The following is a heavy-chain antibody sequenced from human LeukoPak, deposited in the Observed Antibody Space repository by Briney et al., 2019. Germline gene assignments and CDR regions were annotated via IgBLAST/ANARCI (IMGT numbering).Heavy chain of an antibody. V-gene: IGHV3-23*01. CDR1: GFSFSNYA. D-gene: IGHD3-22*01. Sequence: GGSLRLSCVPSGFSFSNYAMSWVRQAPGKGLEWVSRISGSGGSTHYVDSVKGRFTIYRDKTKNTLYLQMNSLRAEDTAVYYCAKSSYYDASGYYREYYFDSWGQGTLVTVSS. J-gene: IGHJ4*02. CDR3: AKSSYYDASGYYREYYFDS. CDR2: ISGSGGST.